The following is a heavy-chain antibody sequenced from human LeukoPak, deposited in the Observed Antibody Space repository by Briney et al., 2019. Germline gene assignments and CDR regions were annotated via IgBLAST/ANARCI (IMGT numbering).Heavy chain of an antibody. V-gene: IGHV3-21*01. J-gene: IGHJ4*02. CDR1: GFTFSSYN. CDR2: LSGRSSYI. Sequence: GGSLRLSCAASGFTFSSYNMKWVRQAPGKGLEWVSSLSGRSSYIFYADSVKGRFTISRDNAKKSLYLQMNSLRAEDTAVYYCASGVNYFDYWGQGTLVTVSS. D-gene: IGHD3-3*01. CDR3: ASGVNYFDY.